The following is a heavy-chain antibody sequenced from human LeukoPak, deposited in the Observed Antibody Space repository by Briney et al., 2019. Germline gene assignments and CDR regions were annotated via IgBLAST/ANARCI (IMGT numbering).Heavy chain of an antibody. D-gene: IGHD3-3*01. CDR2: INPNSGGT. Sequence: ASVKVSCKASGYIFTGYYMHWVRQAPGQGLEWMGWINPNSGGTNYAQKFQGRVTMTRDTSISTAYMELSRLRSDDTAVYYCARTTIFGVVTPDYWGQGTLVTVSS. CDR1: GYIFTGYY. J-gene: IGHJ4*02. CDR3: ARTTIFGVVTPDY. V-gene: IGHV1-2*02.